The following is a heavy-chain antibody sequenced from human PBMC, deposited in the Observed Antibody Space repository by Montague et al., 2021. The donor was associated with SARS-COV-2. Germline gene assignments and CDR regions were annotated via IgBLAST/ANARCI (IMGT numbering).Heavy chain of an antibody. CDR1: GFIFKDFD. Sequence: SLRLSCAVSGFIFKDFDMHWVRQVTGRGLEWVAGIFTEGDSYFSDSVKGRFTLSRENAKKSIFLQMNSLSAADTAVYYCVKGGGSTSAAFDFWGRGVLAVVSS. V-gene: IGHV3-13*01. CDR3: VKGGGSTSAAFDF. J-gene: IGHJ3*01. CDR2: IFTEGDS. D-gene: IGHD2-2*01.